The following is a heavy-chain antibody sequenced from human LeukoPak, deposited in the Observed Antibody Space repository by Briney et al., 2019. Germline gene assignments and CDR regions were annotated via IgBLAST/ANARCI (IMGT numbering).Heavy chain of an antibody. J-gene: IGHJ4*02. D-gene: IGHD6-19*01. CDR2: ISGYNGNT. V-gene: IGHV1-18*01. CDR3: AREYSSGFGCDY. Sequence: ASVKVSCKASGYTFTTYNINWVRQAPGQGLEWMGWISGYNGNTNYAQKLQGRVTMTTDTSTSTAYMELRSLRSDDTAVYYCAREYSSGFGCDYWGQGTLVTVSS. CDR1: GYTFTTYN.